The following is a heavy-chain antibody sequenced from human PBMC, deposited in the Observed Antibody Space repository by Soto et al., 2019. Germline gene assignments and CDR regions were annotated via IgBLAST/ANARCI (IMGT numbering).Heavy chain of an antibody. Sequence: SETLSLTCNVSGGSISSSRSYWAWIRQPPGKGLEWIANIFYSGSTYYNPSLASRVTVSVDTSKNQFSLKLSSVTAADTAVYYCARQQTTADIDLWFDPWGQGTLVIVSS. CDR2: IFYSGST. J-gene: IGHJ5*02. D-gene: IGHD2-2*01. CDR1: GGSISSSRSY. V-gene: IGHV4-39*01. CDR3: ARQQTTADIDLWFDP.